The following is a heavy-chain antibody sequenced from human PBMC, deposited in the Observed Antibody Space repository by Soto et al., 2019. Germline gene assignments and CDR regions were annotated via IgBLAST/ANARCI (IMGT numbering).Heavy chain of an antibody. Sequence: QVQLQESGPGLVKPSQTLSLTCTVSGGSISSGDYYWSWIRQPPGKGLEWIGYIYYSGSTFYNPALKSRLTISPDTSKTQLSLKLSSGTAADTAVYYCARERPDGAGLDPWGQGTLVTVSS. D-gene: IGHD6-6*01. CDR2: IYYSGST. CDR3: ARERPDGAGLDP. J-gene: IGHJ5*02. CDR1: GGSISSGDYY. V-gene: IGHV4-30-4*01.